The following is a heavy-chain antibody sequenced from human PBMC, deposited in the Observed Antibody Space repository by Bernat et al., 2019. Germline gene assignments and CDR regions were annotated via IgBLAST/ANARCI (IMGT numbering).Heavy chain of an antibody. Sequence: EVQLLESGGGLVQPGGSLRLSCAASGFTFSSYAMSWVRQAPGKGLEWVSAISGSGGSTYYADSVKGRFTISRDNSKNTLYLQMNSLRAEDTAVYYCAKDQVEAVAGSASSDYWGQGTLVTVSS. CDR2: ISGSGGST. CDR1: GFTFSSYA. CDR3: AKDQVEAVAGSASSDY. D-gene: IGHD6-19*01. J-gene: IGHJ4*02. V-gene: IGHV3-23*01.